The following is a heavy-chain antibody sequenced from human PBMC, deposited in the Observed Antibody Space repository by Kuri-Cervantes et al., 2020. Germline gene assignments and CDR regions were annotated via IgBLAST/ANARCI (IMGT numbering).Heavy chain of an antibody. Sequence: ASVKVSCQASGYTFTGYYLHWVRQAPGEGPEWMGWINPNTAGTMLAQKFQGRVTMTRDTSINTAYMELIRLRSDDTAVYYCARSRPYSGGKVWVDLDHWGQGSLVTVSS. V-gene: IGHV1-2*02. CDR2: INPNTAGT. D-gene: IGHD5-12*01. J-gene: IGHJ4*02. CDR3: ARSRPYSGGKVWVDLDH. CDR1: GYTFTGYY.